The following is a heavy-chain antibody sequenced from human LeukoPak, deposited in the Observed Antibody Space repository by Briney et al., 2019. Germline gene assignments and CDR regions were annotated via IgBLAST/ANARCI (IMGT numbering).Heavy chain of an antibody. Sequence: GGSLRLSCAASGFTFSSYSMNWVRQAPGKGLEWVSSISSSSSYIYYADSVKGRFTISRDNAKNSLYLQMNSLRAEDTAVYYCARGSITLGWAPHDYWGQGTLVTVSS. CDR3: ARGSITLGWAPHDY. V-gene: IGHV3-21*01. J-gene: IGHJ4*02. CDR2: ISSSSSYI. CDR1: GFTFSSYS. D-gene: IGHD3-10*01.